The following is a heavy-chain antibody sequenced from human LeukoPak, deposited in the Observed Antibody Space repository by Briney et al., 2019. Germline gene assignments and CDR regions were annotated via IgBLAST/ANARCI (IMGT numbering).Heavy chain of an antibody. CDR1: GFTFSSYS. Sequence: GGSLRLSCAASGFTFSSYSMNWVRQAPGKGLECVSSISSSSSYIYYADSVKGRFTISRDNAKNSLYLQMNSLRAEDTAVYYCARGKTYYYGSGSYLQRFPFDYWGQGTLVTVSS. CDR3: ARGKTYYYGSGSYLQRFPFDY. V-gene: IGHV3-21*01. D-gene: IGHD3-10*01. J-gene: IGHJ4*02. CDR2: ISSSSSYI.